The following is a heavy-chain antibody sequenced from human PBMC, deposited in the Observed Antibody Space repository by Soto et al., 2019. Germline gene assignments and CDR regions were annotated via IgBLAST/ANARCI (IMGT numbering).Heavy chain of an antibody. CDR3: AKNLLVPIPDGFEI. D-gene: IGHD2-21*01. V-gene: IGHV1-2*02. CDR2: IIPSSGVA. J-gene: IGHJ3*02. CDR1: GYTFTKYY. Sequence: QVQLVQSGAEVKKPGASVKVSCKASGYTFTKYYMHWVRQAPGQGLEWMGWIIPSSGVANYAQKFQGRVTMTRDTSISTAYMELSRLRSDDTAVYYCAKNLLVPIPDGFEIWGQGPMVTVSS.